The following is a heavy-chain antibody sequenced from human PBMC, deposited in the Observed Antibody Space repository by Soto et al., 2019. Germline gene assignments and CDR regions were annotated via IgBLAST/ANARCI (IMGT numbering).Heavy chain of an antibody. D-gene: IGHD3-22*01. CDR3: AKGSSVRWLNTYFDY. CDR2: ISYDGSNK. Sequence: GGSLRLSCAASGFTFSSYGMHWVRQAPGKGLEWVAVISYDGSNKYYADSVKGRFTISRDNSKNTLYLQMNSLRAEDTAVYYCAKGSSVRWLNTYFDYWGQGTLVTVSS. J-gene: IGHJ4*02. CDR1: GFTFSSYG. V-gene: IGHV3-30*18.